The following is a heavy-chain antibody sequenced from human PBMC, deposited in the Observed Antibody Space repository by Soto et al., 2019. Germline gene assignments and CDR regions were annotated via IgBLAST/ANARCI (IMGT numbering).Heavy chain of an antibody. V-gene: IGHV5-51*01. CDR1: GYIFTTYW. D-gene: IGHD1-26*01. Sequence: GESLKISCKGSGYIFTTYWIGWVRQMPGKGLEWLGIIYPGDSAARYSPSFQGLVTISADKSISTAYLQWSSLKASDTAIYYCARLAIVGALAAPFDSWGQGTLVTVS. CDR2: IYPGDSAA. J-gene: IGHJ4*02. CDR3: ARLAIVGALAAPFDS.